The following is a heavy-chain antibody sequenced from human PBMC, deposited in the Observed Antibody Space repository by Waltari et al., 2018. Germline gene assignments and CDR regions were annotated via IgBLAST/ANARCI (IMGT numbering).Heavy chain of an antibody. D-gene: IGHD1-26*01. CDR3: ARHQVGGRDFEY. V-gene: IGHV4-38-2*01. CDR1: GYSISSGYY. Sequence: QVQLHESGPGLVKSSETLSLTCAVSGYSISSGYYWGWIRQPPGKGLEWIGTIYQSGSTYYNPSLKSRITISLDTSKNQFSLKRNSVTAADTAVYYCARHQVGGRDFEYWGQGTLVTVSS. J-gene: IGHJ4*02. CDR2: IYQSGST.